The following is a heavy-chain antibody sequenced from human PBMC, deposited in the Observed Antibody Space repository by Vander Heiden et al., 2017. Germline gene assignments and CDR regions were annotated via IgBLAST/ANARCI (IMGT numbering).Heavy chain of an antibody. D-gene: IGHD5-18*01. J-gene: IGHJ4*02. V-gene: IGHV1-18*04. CDR3: ARDFEYSYGYGY. CDR1: GYSFTSYG. CDR2: ISAYNGNT. Sequence: QVQLVQSGAEVKKPGASMKVSCKASGYSFTSYGFTWVRQAPGQGLEWMGWISAYNGNTNYAQKLQGRVTMTTDTSTTTAYLELRSLRIDDTVVYYYARDFEYSYGYGYWGQGALVTVSS.